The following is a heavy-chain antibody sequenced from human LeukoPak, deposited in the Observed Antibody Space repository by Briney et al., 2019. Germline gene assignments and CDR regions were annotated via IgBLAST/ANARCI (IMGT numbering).Heavy chain of an antibody. CDR1: GYSFTTYY. CDR3: ARDRHGSGTYNYYGMDV. Sequence: ATVKVSCKASGYSFTTYYMHWVRQAPGQGLEWMGIINPSGGSTTYAQKFQGRVTITRDTSTSTVYMEVSSLRSEDTAVYYCARDRHGSGTYNYYGMDVWGQGTTVTVSS. J-gene: IGHJ6*02. D-gene: IGHD3-10*01. V-gene: IGHV1-46*01. CDR2: INPSGGST.